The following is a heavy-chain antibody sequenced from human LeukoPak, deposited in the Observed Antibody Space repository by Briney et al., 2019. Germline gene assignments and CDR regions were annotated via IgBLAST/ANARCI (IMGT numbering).Heavy chain of an antibody. CDR2: IYHSGNT. J-gene: IGHJ5*02. CDR3: AKMSSSSNWFDP. Sequence: KSSETLSLTCAVSGGSMSSGGYSWSWIRQPPGKGLEFIGYIYHSGNTYYIPSLKSRVTISVDRSKNQLSLKLTSVTAADTAVYFCAKMSSSSNWFDPWGQGTLVTVSS. CDR1: GGSMSSGGYS. D-gene: IGHD6-6*01. V-gene: IGHV4-30-2*01.